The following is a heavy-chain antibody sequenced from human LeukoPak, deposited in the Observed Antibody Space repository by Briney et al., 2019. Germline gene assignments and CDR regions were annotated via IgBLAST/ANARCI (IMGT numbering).Heavy chain of an antibody. V-gene: IGHV3-30*14. CDR2: IIYDGTNK. D-gene: IGHD3-16*01. Sequence: GTSLRLSCAASGFSFSIYAMHWVRQGPGKGPEGVAHIIYDGTNKYYADSVKGRFSISRDNSKNTLFLQMDSLRPEDTAVYYCVREGGGSPHFDYWGQGTLVTVSS. J-gene: IGHJ4*02. CDR3: VREGGGSPHFDY. CDR1: GFSFSIYA.